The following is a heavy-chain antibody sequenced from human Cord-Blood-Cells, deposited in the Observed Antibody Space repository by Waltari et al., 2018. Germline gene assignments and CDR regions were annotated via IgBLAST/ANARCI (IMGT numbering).Heavy chain of an antibody. CDR3: AWILTGYYFDY. CDR1: GFTFSSSA. J-gene: IGHJ4*02. V-gene: IGHV3-23*01. Sequence: EVQLLESGGGLVQPGGSLRLSCAASGFTFSSSAVSWVRKAPGKGVVGVSAIRGSGGSTYYADSVKGRFTISRDNSKNTLYLQMNSLRAEDTAVYYCAWILTGYYFDYWGQGTLVTVSS. CDR2: IRGSGGST. D-gene: IGHD3-9*01.